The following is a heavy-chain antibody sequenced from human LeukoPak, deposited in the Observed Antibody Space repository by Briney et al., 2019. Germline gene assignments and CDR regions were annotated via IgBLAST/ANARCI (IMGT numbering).Heavy chain of an antibody. V-gene: IGHV3-33*01. D-gene: IGHD3-16*01. CDR3: ARAVGPFDY. CDR2: IWYDGSIK. J-gene: IGHJ4*02. CDR1: GFTFSTYX. Sequence: GGSLRLSCAASGFTFSTYXXXXXRQAPXKGXEWVAVIWYDGSIKXXXDSVKGRXXXXRDNFKDTLYLQMNSLRVEDTAVYYCARAVGPFDYWGQGTLVTVSS.